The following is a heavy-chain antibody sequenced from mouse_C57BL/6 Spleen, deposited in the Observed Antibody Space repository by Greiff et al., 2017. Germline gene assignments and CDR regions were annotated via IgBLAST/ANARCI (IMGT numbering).Heavy chain of an antibody. J-gene: IGHJ4*01. CDR3: GSSNLSDMDY. CDR2: IRSKSNNSAS. CDR1: GYSFNTYA. V-gene: IGHV10-1*01. D-gene: IGHD2-5*01. Sequence: EVQLQESGGGLVQPKGSLKLSCEASGYSFNTYAMNWVRQAPGKGLEWVARIRSKSNNSASYYADSVKDRFTISRAYSESKLYLQMNNLKTEDKAMYYCGSSNLSDMDYWGQGTSVTVSS.